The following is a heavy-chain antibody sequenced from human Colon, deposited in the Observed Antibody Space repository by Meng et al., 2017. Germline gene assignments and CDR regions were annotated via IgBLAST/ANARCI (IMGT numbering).Heavy chain of an antibody. V-gene: IGHV4-61*01. J-gene: IGHJ4*02. CDR1: GDSLNNRTYY. CDR2: VYDDGTT. CDR3: ARDWGSGTPY. Sequence: LQESGPGLVRPSETLSLTCTVPGDSLNNRTYYWTWTPPPPETGLNWIVYVYDDGTTNSNPFLGSRLTMSIDTSKNQFSLKLGSVTDAATAVYSCARDWGSGTPYWGQGTLVTVSS. D-gene: IGHD3-10*01.